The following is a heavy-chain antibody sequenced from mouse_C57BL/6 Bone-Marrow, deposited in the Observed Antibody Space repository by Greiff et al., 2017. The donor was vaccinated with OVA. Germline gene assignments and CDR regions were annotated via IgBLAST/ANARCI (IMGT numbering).Heavy chain of an antibody. CDR3: ARGRFSNYVGSFAY. J-gene: IGHJ3*01. CDR1: GYAFTNYL. CDR2: INPGSGGT. V-gene: IGHV1-54*01. D-gene: IGHD2-5*01. Sequence: QVQLKESGAELVRPGTSVKVSCKASGYAFTNYLIECVKQRPGQGLEWIGVINPGSGGTNYNEKFKGKATLTADKSSSTAYMQLSSLTSEDSAVYFCARGRFSNYVGSFAYWGQGTLVTVSA.